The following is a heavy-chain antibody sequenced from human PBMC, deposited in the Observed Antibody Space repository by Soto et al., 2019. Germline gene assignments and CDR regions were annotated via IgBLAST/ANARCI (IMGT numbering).Heavy chain of an antibody. Sequence: PGGSLRLSCTASGITFSNHVMSWVRQAPGKGLEWVSGISRDGDRTLYADSVKGRPTISRDNAKNTLYLEMKSLRAEDTAVYYCARVEYSSSWYVDFWGQGTLVTVS. CDR1: GITFSNHV. D-gene: IGHD6-13*01. CDR2: ISRDGDRT. V-gene: IGHV3-23*01. J-gene: IGHJ4*02. CDR3: ARVEYSSSWYVDF.